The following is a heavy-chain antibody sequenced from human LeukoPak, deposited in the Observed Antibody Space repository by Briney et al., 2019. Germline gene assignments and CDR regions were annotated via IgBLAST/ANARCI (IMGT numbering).Heavy chain of an antibody. J-gene: IGHJ4*02. CDR3: ARRAGSGSYYNIDY. CDR2: INPGGGST. Sequence: ASVKVSCKASGYTFTTYYMHWLRQAPGQGLEWMGGINPGGGSTNYAQKFQGRVTMTSDTSTSTLYMELSSLRSEDTALYYCARRAGSGSYYNIDYWGQGALVTVSS. D-gene: IGHD3-10*01. CDR1: GYTFTTYY. V-gene: IGHV1-46*01.